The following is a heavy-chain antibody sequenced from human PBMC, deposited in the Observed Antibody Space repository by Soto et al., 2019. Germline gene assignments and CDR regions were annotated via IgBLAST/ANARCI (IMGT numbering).Heavy chain of an antibody. D-gene: IGHD6-19*01. CDR1: GFTFSSYA. Sequence: EVQLLESGGGLVQPGGSLRLSCAASGFTFSSYAMSWVRQAPGKGLEWVSAISGSGGSTYYADSVKGRFTISRDNSKNTLYLQMNSLRAEDTAVYYCAKDLRFWYSSGFYDFDYWGQGTLVTVSS. CDR2: ISGSGGST. J-gene: IGHJ4*02. V-gene: IGHV3-23*01. CDR3: AKDLRFWYSSGFYDFDY.